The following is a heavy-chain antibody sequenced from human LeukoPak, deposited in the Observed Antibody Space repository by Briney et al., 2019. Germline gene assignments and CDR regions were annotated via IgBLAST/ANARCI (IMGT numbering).Heavy chain of an antibody. CDR2: MNPNSDNT. J-gene: IGHJ6*03. CDR1: GYTFTSYD. D-gene: IGHD6-19*01. V-gene: IGHV1-8*01. Sequence: ASVKVSCKASGYTFTSYDINWVRQATGQGLEWMGWMNPNSDNTGYAQKFQGRVTMTRNTSISTAYMELSSLRSEDTAVYYCARATGYSSGWYLRYNYYYMDVWGKGTTVTVSS. CDR3: ARATGYSSGWYLRYNYYYMDV.